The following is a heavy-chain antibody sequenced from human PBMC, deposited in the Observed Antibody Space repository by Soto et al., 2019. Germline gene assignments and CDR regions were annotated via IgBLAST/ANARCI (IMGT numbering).Heavy chain of an antibody. J-gene: IGHJ5*02. CDR1: GGSISSGGYY. Sequence: QVQLQESGPGLVKPSQTLSLTCTVSGGSISSGGYYWSWIRQHPGKGLEWIGYIYYSGSTYYNPSLKSRVTISVDTSKNQFSLKLSSVTAADTAVYYCARVPSIVVVPAATPTNWFDPWGQGTLVTVSS. CDR3: ARVPSIVVVPAATPTNWFDP. D-gene: IGHD2-2*01. CDR2: IYYSGST. V-gene: IGHV4-31*03.